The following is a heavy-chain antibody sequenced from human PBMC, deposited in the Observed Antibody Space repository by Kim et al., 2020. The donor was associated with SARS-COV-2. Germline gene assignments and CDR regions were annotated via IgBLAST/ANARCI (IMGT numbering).Heavy chain of an antibody. V-gene: IGHV3-43*02. J-gene: IGHJ4*02. Sequence: GGSLRLSCAASGFNFDDYAIHWVRQAPGKGLEWVSLISGNGGNTYYADSVKGRFTISRDNSKNSLYLQMNSLKTEDTALYYCAKDITLGIAVAGTAQDYWGQGTLVTVSS. CDR1: GFNFDDYA. CDR2: ISGNGGNT. D-gene: IGHD6-19*01. CDR3: AKDITLGIAVAGTAQDY.